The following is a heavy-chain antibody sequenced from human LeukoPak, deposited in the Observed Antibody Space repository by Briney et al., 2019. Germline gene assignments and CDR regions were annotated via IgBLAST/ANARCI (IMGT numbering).Heavy chain of an antibody. CDR1: GGSISSGSYY. V-gene: IGHV4-61*02. Sequence: PSQTLSLTCTVSGGSISSGSYYWSWIRQPAGKGLEWIGRIYTSGSTNYNPSLKSRVTISVDTSKNQFSLKLSSVTAADTAVYYCAKNRGAGSHYYYHMNVWGKGTTVTVSS. CDR2: IYTSGST. CDR3: AKNRGAGSHYYYHMNV. J-gene: IGHJ6*03. D-gene: IGHD1-26*01.